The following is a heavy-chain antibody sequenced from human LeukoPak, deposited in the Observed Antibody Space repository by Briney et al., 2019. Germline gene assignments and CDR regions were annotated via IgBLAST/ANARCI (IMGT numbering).Heavy chain of an antibody. Sequence: GRSLRLSCAASGFTFSSYAMHWVRQAPGKGLEWVAVISYDGSNKYYADSVKGRFTISRDNSKDTLYLQMNSLRAEDTAVYYCARDSSDSYCSGGSCYSSVFGSDYYYYGMDVWGQGTTVTVSS. J-gene: IGHJ6*02. CDR3: ARDSSDSYCSGGSCYSSVFGSDYYYYGMDV. CDR2: ISYDGSNK. D-gene: IGHD2-15*01. CDR1: GFTFSSYA. V-gene: IGHV3-30*04.